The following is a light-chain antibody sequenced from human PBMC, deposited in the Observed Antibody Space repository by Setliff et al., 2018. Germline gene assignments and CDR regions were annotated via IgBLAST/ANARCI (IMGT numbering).Light chain of an antibody. J-gene: IGKJ1*01. CDR2: GAS. V-gene: IGKV3-20*01. CDR1: QSVRSNY. CDR3: HQYGSSPQT. Sequence: EIVLTQSPGTLSLSPGERATLSCKASQSVRSNYLAWYQQKPGQAPRLLIYGASGRATGIPDRFSGSGSGTDFTLTISGLEPEDFAVFYCHQYGSSPQTFGQGTKVDIK.